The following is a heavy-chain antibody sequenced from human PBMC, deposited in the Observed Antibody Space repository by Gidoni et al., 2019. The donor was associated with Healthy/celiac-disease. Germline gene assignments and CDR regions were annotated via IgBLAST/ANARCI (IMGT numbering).Heavy chain of an antibody. CDR1: GFTFSNAW. CDR2: IKRKTDGGTR. V-gene: IGHV3-15*01. CDR3: TTGEY. Sequence: EVQLVESGGGLVKPGGSLRLSCAASGFTFSNAWMSWVRQAPGKGLEWVGRIKRKTDGGTRDYAAPVKGRFTISRDDSKNTLYLQMNSLKTEDTAVYYCTTGEYWGQGTLVTVSS. J-gene: IGHJ4*02.